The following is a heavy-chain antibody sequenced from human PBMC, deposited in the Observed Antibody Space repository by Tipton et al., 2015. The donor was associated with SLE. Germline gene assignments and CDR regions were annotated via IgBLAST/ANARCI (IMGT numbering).Heavy chain of an antibody. Sequence: TLSLTCSVSGGSISSNYWIWIRQPPGKGLEWIGYISDGGGTNHNPSLKSRVTISVDPAKSQFSLRLTSVTAADTAVYYCARGLLTWRGAIVGVDVWGQGTTVNVSS. D-gene: IGHD2-21*01. CDR3: ARGLLTWRGAIVGVDV. CDR2: ISDGGGT. V-gene: IGHV4-59*08. CDR1: GGSISSNY. J-gene: IGHJ6*02.